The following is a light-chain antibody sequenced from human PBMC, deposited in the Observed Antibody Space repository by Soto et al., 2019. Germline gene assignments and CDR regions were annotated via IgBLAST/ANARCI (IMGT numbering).Light chain of an antibody. J-gene: IGLJ3*02. V-gene: IGLV2-8*01. CDR2: EVG. CDR3: AAWDDSLNGSWV. Sequence: QSALTQPPSASGSPGQSVTMSCTGTSSDVGGYNYVSWYQQHPGKAPKLMISEVGKRPPGVPDRFSGSKSGNTASLTVSGLQAEDEADYYCAAWDDSLNGSWVFGGGTQLTVL. CDR1: SSDVGGYNY.